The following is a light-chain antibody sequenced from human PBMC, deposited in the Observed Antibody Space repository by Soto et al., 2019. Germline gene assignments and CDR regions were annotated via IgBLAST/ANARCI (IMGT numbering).Light chain of an antibody. Sequence: DIQMTQSPSTPSASVGDRVTITCRASQVIDDYLAWYQQKSGKAPKLLIYRASTLESGVPSRFSGSGFGTEFTLTISSLQPDDFATYYCQQNYSPITFGQGTRLEIK. CDR2: RAS. CDR1: QVIDDY. CDR3: QQNYSPIT. J-gene: IGKJ5*01. V-gene: IGKV1-5*03.